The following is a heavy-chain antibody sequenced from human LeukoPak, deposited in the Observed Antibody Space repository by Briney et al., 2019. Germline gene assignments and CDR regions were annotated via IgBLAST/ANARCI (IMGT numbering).Heavy chain of an antibody. V-gene: IGHV3-7*03. D-gene: IGHD3-3*01. J-gene: IGHJ4*02. CDR1: GVTIDGYW. Sequence: GGSLRLSCAASGVTIDGYWRSWVRQAPGKGLEWVANIKEGVSDKYYVDSVNGRFTISRPKAKNSLYLELSRLRPEDPAVYYRERVGVARFDYWGQGPLVTVSS. CDR2: IKEGVSDK. CDR3: ERVGVARFDY.